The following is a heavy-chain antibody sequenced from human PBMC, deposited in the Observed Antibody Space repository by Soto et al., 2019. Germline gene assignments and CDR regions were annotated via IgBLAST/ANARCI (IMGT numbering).Heavy chain of an antibody. CDR2: ITGSGGGT. D-gene: IGHD6-13*01. J-gene: IGHJ4*02. V-gene: IGHV3-23*01. CDR3: AKRPLTAAGFDY. CDR1: GFTFSHYA. Sequence: EVQLLESGGGLVQPGGSLRLSCAASGFTFSHYAMTWVRQAPGKGLEWVSVITGSGGGTYFVDSVKGRFTISRDNSKNTVYLQMNSLRAEDTAVYYCAKRPLTAAGFDYWGQGTLVTVSS.